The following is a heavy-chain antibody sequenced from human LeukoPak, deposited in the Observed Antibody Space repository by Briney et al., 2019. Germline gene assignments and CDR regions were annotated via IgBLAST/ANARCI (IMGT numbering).Heavy chain of an antibody. D-gene: IGHD6-6*01. J-gene: IGHJ6*03. V-gene: IGHV1-69*05. Sequence: ASVKVSCKASGGTFSSYAISWVRQAPGQGLEWMGGIIPIFGTANYAQKFQGRVTITTDESTSTAYMELSSLRSEDTAVYYCARGSGIAARPGRYYYYMDVWGKGTTVTVSS. CDR3: ARGSGIAARPGRYYYYMDV. CDR1: GGTFSSYA. CDR2: IIPIFGTA.